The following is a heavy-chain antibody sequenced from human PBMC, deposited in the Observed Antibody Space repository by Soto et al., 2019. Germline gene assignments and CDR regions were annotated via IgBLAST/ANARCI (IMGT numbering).Heavy chain of an antibody. CDR3: ARGEAVAGLYNYHGLDV. D-gene: IGHD6-19*01. J-gene: IGHJ6*02. V-gene: IGHV1-69*12. CDR2: IVPIFGTT. CDR1: GGTFSNYA. Sequence: QVQLVQSGAEVKKPGSSVKVSCKVSGGTFSNYAIDWVRLAPGHGLEWMGGIVPIFGTTYYTQKFQGRSTIIADDSTTTAYVEMSSQGSEDTAIYYGARGEAVAGLYNYHGLDVWGQGTAVTVSS.